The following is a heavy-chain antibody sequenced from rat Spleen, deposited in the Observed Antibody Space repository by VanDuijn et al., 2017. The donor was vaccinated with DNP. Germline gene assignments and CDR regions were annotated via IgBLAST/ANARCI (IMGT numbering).Heavy chain of an antibody. J-gene: IGHJ2*01. Sequence: VKLVASGGGLVQPGRSLKLSCAASGFNFYDYWMGWVRQAPGKGLEWIGEINKDSTMINYTPSLKDKFTISRDNAQNTLFLQMTKLGSEDTATYYCAKGGYNNYDYWGQGVMVTVSS. CDR1: GFNFYDYW. D-gene: IGHD1-10*01. V-gene: IGHV4-2*01. CDR3: AKGGYNNYDY. CDR2: INKDSTMI.